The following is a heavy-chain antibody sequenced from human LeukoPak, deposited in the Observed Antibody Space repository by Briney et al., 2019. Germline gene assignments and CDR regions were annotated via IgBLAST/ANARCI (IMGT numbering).Heavy chain of an antibody. V-gene: IGHV3-23*01. CDR1: GFTFSSYV. Sequence: GGSLRLSCAASGFTFSSYVVNWVRQAPGKGLEWVSGISASGGTTYYADSVKGRFTISRDNSKNTLYLQMNSLRAEDTAVYYCAKDRGEQWLVHRAFDIWGQGTMVTVSS. CDR3: AKDRGEQWLVHRAFDI. CDR2: ISASGGTT. D-gene: IGHD6-19*01. J-gene: IGHJ3*02.